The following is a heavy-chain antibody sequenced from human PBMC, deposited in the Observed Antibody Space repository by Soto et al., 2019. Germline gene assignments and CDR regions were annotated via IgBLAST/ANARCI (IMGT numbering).Heavy chain of an antibody. V-gene: IGHV3-30*18. D-gene: IGHD6-19*01. CDR1: GFTFSSYG. J-gene: IGHJ1*01. Sequence: QVQLVEYGGGVVQPGRSLRLSCAASGFTFSSYGMHWVRQAPGKGLEWVAVISYDGSNKYYADSVKGRFTISRDNSKNTLYLQMNSLRAEDTAVYYCAKEQGIAVAGTVYFQHWGQGTLVTVSS. CDR3: AKEQGIAVAGTVYFQH. CDR2: ISYDGSNK.